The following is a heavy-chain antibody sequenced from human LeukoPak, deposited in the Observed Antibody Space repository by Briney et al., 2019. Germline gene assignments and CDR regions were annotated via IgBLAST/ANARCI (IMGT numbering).Heavy chain of an antibody. J-gene: IGHJ4*02. Sequence: GGSLRLSCAASGFTFSSYAMSWVRQAPGKGLEWVSYISSSDTIYYADSVKGRFTISRDNSKNTLYLQMNSLRAEDTAVYYCNSLETAHFDYWGQGTLVTVSS. D-gene: IGHD1-1*01. CDR1: GFTFSSYA. V-gene: IGHV3-23*01. CDR2: ISSSDTI. CDR3: NSLETAHFDY.